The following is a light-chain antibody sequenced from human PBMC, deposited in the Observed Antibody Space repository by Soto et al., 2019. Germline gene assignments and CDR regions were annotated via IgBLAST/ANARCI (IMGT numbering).Light chain of an antibody. J-gene: IGKJ4*01. CDR2: GTS. Sequence: ETVMTQSPATLSVSPGARATLSCRASQSVSTNLAWYRQKPGQAPRLLIYGTSTRPTGIPARYSGSGSATELTLTSSSLQSEECSVYYWQQYNAWPLTCGGGPRVQIK. CDR3: QQYNAWPLT. CDR1: QSVSTN. V-gene: IGKV3-15*01.